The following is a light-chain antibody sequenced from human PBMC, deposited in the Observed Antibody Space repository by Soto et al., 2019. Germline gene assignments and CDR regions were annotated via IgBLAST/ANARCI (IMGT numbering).Light chain of an antibody. CDR3: QQYGGSPLT. Sequence: VLTQSPGALSLSPGDRATLSCRASQSVTSTYLAWYQQIPGQAPRLLSYGTSSRATGIPDRFSGSGSGTDFTLTISRLEPEDFAVYYCQQYGGSPLTFGGGTQVAIK. CDR2: GTS. J-gene: IGKJ4*01. CDR1: QSVTSTY. V-gene: IGKV3-20*01.